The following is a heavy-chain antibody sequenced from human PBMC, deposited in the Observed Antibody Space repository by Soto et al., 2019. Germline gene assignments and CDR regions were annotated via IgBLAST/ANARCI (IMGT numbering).Heavy chain of an antibody. Sequence: ASVKVSCKASGYTFTSYAMHWVRQAPGQRLEWMGWINAGNGNTKYSQKFQGRVTITRDTSASTAYMELSSLRSEDTAVYYCARNLMDYDILTGYNTAYYFDYWGQGTLLTVSS. CDR3: ARNLMDYDILTGYNTAYYFDY. D-gene: IGHD3-9*01. CDR2: INAGNGNT. CDR1: GYTFTSYA. J-gene: IGHJ4*02. V-gene: IGHV1-3*01.